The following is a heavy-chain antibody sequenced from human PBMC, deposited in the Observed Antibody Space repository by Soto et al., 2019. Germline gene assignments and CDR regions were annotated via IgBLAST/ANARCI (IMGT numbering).Heavy chain of an antibody. CDR3: WFDVWGSYRYTGFVFDY. CDR2: MNPNSGNT. J-gene: IGHJ4*02. Sequence: QVQLVQSGAEVKKPGASVKVSCKASGYTFTSYDINWVRQATGQGLEWMGWMNPNSGNTGYAQKFQGRVTMTRNTSISTAYMELSSLRSEDTAVYFCWFDVWGSYRYTGFVFDYWGQGTLVTVSS. CDR1: GYTFTSYD. V-gene: IGHV1-8*01. D-gene: IGHD3-16*02.